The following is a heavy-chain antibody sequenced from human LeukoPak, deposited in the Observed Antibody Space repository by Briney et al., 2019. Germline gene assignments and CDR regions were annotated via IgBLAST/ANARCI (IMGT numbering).Heavy chain of an antibody. CDR2: IYYSGST. Sequence: SETLSLTCTVSGGSISSSSYYWGWIRQPPGKGLEWIGSIYYSGSTYYNPSLKSRVTISVDTSKNQFSLKLSSVTAADTAVYYCARARYYDFLSYYMDVWGKGTTVTVSS. D-gene: IGHD3-3*01. V-gene: IGHV4-39*01. CDR1: GGSISSSSYY. J-gene: IGHJ6*03. CDR3: ARARYYDFLSYYMDV.